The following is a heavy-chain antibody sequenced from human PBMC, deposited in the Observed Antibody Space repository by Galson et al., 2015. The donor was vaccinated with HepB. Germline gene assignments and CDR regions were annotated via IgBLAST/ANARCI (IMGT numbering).Heavy chain of an antibody. CDR1: GFTFSNHW. CDR2: INSDASVT. V-gene: IGHV3-74*01. Sequence: SLRLSCAASGFTFSNHWSHWVRQAPGKGLVWVSRINSDASVTSYADSVKGRFTISRDTAKNTVYLQMNSLRVEDTAVYYCARAASLQDIVVVPAVDYWGQGTLVTVSS. J-gene: IGHJ4*02. D-gene: IGHD2-2*01. CDR3: ARAASLQDIVVVPAVDY.